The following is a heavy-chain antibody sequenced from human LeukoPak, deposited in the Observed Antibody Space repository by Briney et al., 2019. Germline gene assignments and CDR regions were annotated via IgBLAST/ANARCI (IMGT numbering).Heavy chain of an antibody. J-gene: IGHJ3*02. Sequence: GASVKVSCKASGYTFTGYYMHWVRQAPGQELEWMGWITPNSGGTNYAQKFQGRVTMTSDTSISTAYMELSRLRSNDTAVYYCARVYRWLHPNDALDIWGQETVLTVSS. CDR2: ITPNSGGT. CDR3: ARVYRWLHPNDALDI. V-gene: IGHV1-2*02. CDR1: GYTFTGYY. D-gene: IGHD5-12*01.